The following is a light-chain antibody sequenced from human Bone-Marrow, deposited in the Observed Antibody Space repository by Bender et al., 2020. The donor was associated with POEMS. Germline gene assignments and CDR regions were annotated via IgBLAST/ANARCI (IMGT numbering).Light chain of an antibody. J-gene: IGLJ1*01. CDR2: RNN. CDR1: SSNIGSNY. CDR3: QSYDSSLSGCYV. V-gene: IGLV1-47*01. Sequence: QSVLTQPPSASGTPGQRVTISCSGSSSNIGSNYVYWYQQLPGTAPKLLIYRNNQRPSGVPDRFSGSKSGSSATLGITGLQAEDEADYYCQSYDSSLSGCYVFGTGTKVTVL.